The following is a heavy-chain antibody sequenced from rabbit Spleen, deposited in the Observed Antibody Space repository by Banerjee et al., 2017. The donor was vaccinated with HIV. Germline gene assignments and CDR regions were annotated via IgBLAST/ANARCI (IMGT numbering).Heavy chain of an antibody. V-gene: IGHV1S43*01. D-gene: IGHD8-1*01. CDR3: ARDAGTSFSTYGMDL. J-gene: IGHJ6*01. CDR2: IRTGSGGT. Sequence: QEQLEESGGGLVQPGGSLTLSCTASGFSFSNSYYICWVRQAPGKGLEWIGCIRTGSGGTYYASWAKGRFTITRNTSLNTVTLQMTSLTAADTATYFCARDAGTSFSTYGMDLWGPGTLVTVS. CDR1: GFSFSNSYY.